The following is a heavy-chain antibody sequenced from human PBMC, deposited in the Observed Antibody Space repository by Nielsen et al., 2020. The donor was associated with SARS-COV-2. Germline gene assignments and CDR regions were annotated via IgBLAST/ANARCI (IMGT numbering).Heavy chain of an antibody. V-gene: IGHV3-9*01. CDR1: GFTFDDYA. D-gene: IGHD1-7*01. Sequence: GGSLRLSCAASGFTFDDYAMHWVRQAPGKGLEWVSGISWNSGSIGYADSVKGRFTISRDNAKNSLYLQMNSVRAEDTAVYFCARERSNWNYELLYWGQGALVTVSS. CDR3: ARERSNWNYELLY. J-gene: IGHJ4*02. CDR2: ISWNSGSI.